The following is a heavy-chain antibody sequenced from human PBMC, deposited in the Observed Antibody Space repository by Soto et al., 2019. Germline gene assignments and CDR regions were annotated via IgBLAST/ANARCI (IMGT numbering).Heavy chain of an antibody. CDR1: GFTFSSYG. Sequence: QVQLVESGGGVVQPGRSLRLSCAASGFTFSSYGMHWVRQAPGKGLEWVAVISYDGINKYYADSVKGRFTISRDNSKHTLYMQMNSLRAEDTAVYYCAKSVYNWNDGFFDYWGQGTLVTVSS. D-gene: IGHD1-1*01. J-gene: IGHJ4*02. CDR2: ISYDGINK. V-gene: IGHV3-30*18. CDR3: AKSVYNWNDGFFDY.